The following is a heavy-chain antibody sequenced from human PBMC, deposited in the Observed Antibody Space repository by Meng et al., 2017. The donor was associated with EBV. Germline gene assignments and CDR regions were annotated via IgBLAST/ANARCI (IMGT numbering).Heavy chain of an antibody. J-gene: IGHJ4*02. V-gene: IGHV4-39*07. CDR3: ARSSPVRFGELSN. CDR2: IYYSGST. Sequence: QLQLQESGPGLVKPSXTLXLTGTXSGGSISSSSYYWGWIRQPPGKGLEWIGSIYYSGSTYYNPSLKSRVTISVDTSKNQFSLKLSSVTAADTAVYYCARSSPVRFGELSNWGQGTMVTVSS. CDR1: GGSISSSSYY. D-gene: IGHD3-10*01.